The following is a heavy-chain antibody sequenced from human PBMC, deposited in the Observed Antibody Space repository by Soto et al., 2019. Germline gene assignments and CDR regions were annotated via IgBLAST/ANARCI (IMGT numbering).Heavy chain of an antibody. Sequence: EVQLVESGGGLVQPGGSLRLSCAASGFTFSSYWMHWVRQAPGKGLVWVSRINSDGSSTSYADSVKGRFTISRDNAKNTLYLQMNSLRAEDTAVYYCARDGSGGTGGGAGWFDPWGQGTLVTVSS. CDR3: ARDGSGGTGGGAGWFDP. D-gene: IGHD2-15*01. CDR1: GFTFSSYW. J-gene: IGHJ5*02. CDR2: INSDGSST. V-gene: IGHV3-74*01.